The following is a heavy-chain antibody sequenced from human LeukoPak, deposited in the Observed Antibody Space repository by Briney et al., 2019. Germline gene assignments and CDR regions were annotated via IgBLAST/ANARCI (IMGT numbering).Heavy chain of an antibody. V-gene: IGHV4-61*02. D-gene: IGHD2-2*02. J-gene: IGHJ4*02. Sequence: PSETLSLTCTVSGGPISSGSYYWSWIRQPAGKGLEWIGRIYTSGSTNYNPSLKSRVTISVDTSKNQFSLKLSSVTAADTAAYYCARVCSSTSCYTKGFVDYWGQGTLVTVSS. CDR2: IYTSGST. CDR3: ARVCSSTSCYTKGFVDY. CDR1: GGPISSGSYY.